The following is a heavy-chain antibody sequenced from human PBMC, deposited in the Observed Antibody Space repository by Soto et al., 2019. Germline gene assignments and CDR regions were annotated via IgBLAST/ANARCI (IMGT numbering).Heavy chain of an antibody. CDR2: ISGSGGST. CDR3: AKDPYYGSSKNDY. D-gene: IGHD3-10*01. CDR1: GFTFSSYA. J-gene: IGHJ4*02. V-gene: IGHV3-23*01. Sequence: EVQLLESGGGLVQPGGSLRLSCAASGFTFSSYAMIWVRQAPGKGLEWVSAISGSGGSTYYADSVKGRFTISRDNSKNTLYLQMNSLRAEDTAVYYCAKDPYYGSSKNDYWGQGTLVTVSS.